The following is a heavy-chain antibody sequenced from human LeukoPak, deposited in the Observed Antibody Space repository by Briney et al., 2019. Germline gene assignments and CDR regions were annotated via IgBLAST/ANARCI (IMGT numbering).Heavy chain of an antibody. CDR2: IYYSGST. CDR3: ARTTEGGYTYGYFYYYYMDV. CDR1: GGSISSYY. D-gene: IGHD5-18*01. Sequence: SETLSLTCTVSGGSISSYYWSWIRQPPGKGLEWIGYIYYSGSTNYNPSLKSRVTIPVDTSKDQFSLKLTSVTAADTAVYYCARTTEGGYTYGYFYYYYMDVWGKGTTVTISS. J-gene: IGHJ6*03. V-gene: IGHV4-59*01.